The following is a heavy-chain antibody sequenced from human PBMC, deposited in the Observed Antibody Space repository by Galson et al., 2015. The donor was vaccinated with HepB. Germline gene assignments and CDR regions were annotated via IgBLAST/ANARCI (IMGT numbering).Heavy chain of an antibody. CDR3: AYFPDN. J-gene: IGHJ1*01. Sequence: SLRLSCAVSGFTLSNYAMSWVRQAPGKGLEWVSSISGGGGRHYADSVKGRLTISRDNSKNTLFLQMNSLRAGDTAMYYCAYFPDNWGQGTLVTVSS. D-gene: IGHD3-9*01. CDR1: GFTLSNYA. V-gene: IGHV3-23*01. CDR2: ISGGGGR.